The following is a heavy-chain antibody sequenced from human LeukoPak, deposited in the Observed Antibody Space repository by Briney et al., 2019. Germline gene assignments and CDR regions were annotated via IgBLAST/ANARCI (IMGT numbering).Heavy chain of an antibody. CDR1: GGSISSGDYY. CDR3: ARAGDRSYGFHLATN. J-gene: IGHJ4*02. Sequence: SQTLSLTCTVSGGSISSGDYYWSWIRQPPGKGLEWIGYIYYSGSTYYNPSLKSRVTISVDTSKNQFSLKLSSVTAADTAVYYCARAGDRSYGFHLATNWGQGTLVTVSS. CDR2: IYYSGST. D-gene: IGHD5-18*01. V-gene: IGHV4-30-4*01.